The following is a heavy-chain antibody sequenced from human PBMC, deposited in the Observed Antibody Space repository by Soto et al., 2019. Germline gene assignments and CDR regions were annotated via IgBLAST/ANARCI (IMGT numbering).Heavy chain of an antibody. D-gene: IGHD3-22*01. V-gene: IGHV4-38-2*01. CDR2: IYHSGST. CDR3: ARCYYYDSSGYWFYYYYGMDV. Sequence: SETLSLTCAVSGYSISSGYYWGWIRQPPGKGLEWIGSIYHSGSTYYNPSLKSRVTKSVDTSKNQFSLKLSSVTAADTAVYYCARCYYYDSSGYWFYYYYGMDVWGQGTTVTAP. CDR1: GYSISSGYY. J-gene: IGHJ6*02.